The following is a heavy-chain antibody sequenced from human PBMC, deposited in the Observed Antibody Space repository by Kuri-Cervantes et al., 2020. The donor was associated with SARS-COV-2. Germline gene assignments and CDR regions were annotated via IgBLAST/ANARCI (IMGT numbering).Heavy chain of an antibody. V-gene: IGHV3-23*01. CDR3: ARGGGIQLWTFPDI. D-gene: IGHD5-18*01. CDR2: ISGSGGST. CDR1: GFTFSSYA. Sequence: GGSLRLSCAASGFTFSSYAMSWVRQAPGKGLEWVSAISGSGGSTYYADSVKGRFTISRDNAKNTLYLQMNSLRAEDTAVYYCARGGGIQLWTFPDIWGQGTMVTVSS. J-gene: IGHJ3*02.